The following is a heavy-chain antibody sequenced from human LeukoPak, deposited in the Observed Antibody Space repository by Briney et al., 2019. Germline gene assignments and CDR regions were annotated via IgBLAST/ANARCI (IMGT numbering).Heavy chain of an antibody. CDR3: ARRGGGNILTGEESYYFDY. V-gene: IGHV4-39*01. CDR2: IYYSGST. D-gene: IGHD3-9*01. J-gene: IGHJ4*02. CDR1: GGSISSSSYY. Sequence: SETLSLTCTVSGGSISSSSYYWGWIRQPPGKGLEGIGSIYYSGSTYYNPSLKSRVTISIDTSKNQFSLKLSSVTAADTAVYYCARRGGGNILTGEESYYFDYWGQGTLVTVSS.